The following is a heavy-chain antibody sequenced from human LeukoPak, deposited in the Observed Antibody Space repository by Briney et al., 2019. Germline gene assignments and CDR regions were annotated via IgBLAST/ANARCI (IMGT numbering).Heavy chain of an antibody. J-gene: IGHJ1*01. Sequence: GGSLRLSCAASGFTFSSYGMHWVRQAQGKGMEWEAVISYDGSNKYYADSVRGRFTISRDNSNNTLYLQMNSLRAEDTAVYYCAKDPFSYSWSFLITAYFQHWGQGTLVTVSS. CDR2: ISYDGSNK. CDR3: AKDPFSYSWSFLITAYFQH. D-gene: IGHD5-18*01. V-gene: IGHV3-30*18. CDR1: GFTFSSYG.